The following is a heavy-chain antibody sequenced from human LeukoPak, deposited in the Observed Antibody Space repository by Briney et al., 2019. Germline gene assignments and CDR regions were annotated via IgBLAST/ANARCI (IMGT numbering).Heavy chain of an antibody. D-gene: IGHD3-22*01. Sequence: ASVKVSCKASGYTFTSYYMHWVRQARGQGLEWMGIINPSGGSTSYAQKFQGRVTMTRDTSTSTVYMELSSLRSEDTAVYYCARGEGPMITFGGVDYDSSGYYHASPFDYWGQGTLVTVSS. CDR3: ARGEGPMITFGGVDYDSSGYYHASPFDY. CDR2: INPSGGST. V-gene: IGHV1-46*01. J-gene: IGHJ4*02. CDR1: GYTFTSYY.